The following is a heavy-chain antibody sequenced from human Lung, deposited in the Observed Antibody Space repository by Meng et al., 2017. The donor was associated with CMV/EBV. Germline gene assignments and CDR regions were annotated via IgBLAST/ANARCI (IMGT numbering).Heavy chain of an antibody. CDR1: GGTFNMYA. CDR2: IIPIFGTP. J-gene: IGHJ4*02. V-gene: IGHV1-69*05. D-gene: IGHD7-27*01. Sequence: SVXVSXKASGGTFNMYAVSWVRQAPGQGLEWVGGIIPIFGTPNYPQKFQGRVTISTDESTHTVYMALSSLTSEDTAVYYCTRDRRGRSNWEYYFDYWGQGTLVTVSS. CDR3: TRDRRGRSNWEYYFDY.